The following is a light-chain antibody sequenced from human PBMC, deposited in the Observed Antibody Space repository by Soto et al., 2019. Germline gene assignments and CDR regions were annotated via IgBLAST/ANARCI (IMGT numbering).Light chain of an antibody. Sequence: EIVLTQSPATLSLSPGERATLSCRASQSVSSYLAWYQQKPGQAPRLLIFGASIRDTGIPDRFSGGGSGTDFTLTISRLEPEDIAVFYCQQYAESPITFGQGTRLEIK. CDR2: GAS. CDR3: QQYAESPIT. CDR1: QSVSSY. V-gene: IGKV3-20*01. J-gene: IGKJ5*01.